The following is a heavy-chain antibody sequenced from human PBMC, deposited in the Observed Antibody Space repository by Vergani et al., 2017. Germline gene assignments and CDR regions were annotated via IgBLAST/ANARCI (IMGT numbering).Heavy chain of an antibody. D-gene: IGHD3-22*01. CDR3: TTDLISMIVVGGSY. CDR1: GFTFSNAW. CDR2: IKSKTDGGTT. J-gene: IGHJ4*02. V-gene: IGHV3-15*07. Sequence: EVQLVESGGGLVKPGGSLRLSCAASGFTFSNAWMNWVRQAPGKGLEWVGRIKSKTDGGTTDYAAPVKGSVTISIDESRNTLYLQMNGLKTEDTAVYYCTTDLISMIVVGGSYWGQGTLVTVSS.